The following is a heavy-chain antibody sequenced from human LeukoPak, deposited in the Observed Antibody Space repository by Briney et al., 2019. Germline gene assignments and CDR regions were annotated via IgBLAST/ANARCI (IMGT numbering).Heavy chain of an antibody. D-gene: IGHD3-9*01. V-gene: IGHV3-53*01. J-gene: IGHJ6*02. CDR1: GFTVSSNY. CDR3: AGDLVTKWPLTPYYYYGMDV. Sequence: PGGSLRLSCAASGFTVSSNYMSWVRQAPGKGLEWVSGIYSGGSTYYADSVKGRFTISRDNSKNTLYLQMNSLRAEDTAVYYCAGDLVTKWPLTPYYYYGMDVWGQGTTVTVSS. CDR2: IYSGGST.